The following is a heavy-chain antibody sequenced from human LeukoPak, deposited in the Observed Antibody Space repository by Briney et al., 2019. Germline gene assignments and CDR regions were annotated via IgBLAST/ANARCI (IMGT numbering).Heavy chain of an antibody. Sequence: ASVKVSCKASGGTFSSYAISWVRQAPGQGLEWIGGIIPIFGTANYAQKFQGRVTITADESTSTAYMELSSLRSEDTAVYYCARQTYDYGGNSTDDYWGQGTLVTVSS. CDR2: IIPIFGTA. CDR3: ARQTYDYGGNSTDDY. V-gene: IGHV1-69*13. D-gene: IGHD4-23*01. CDR1: GGTFSSYA. J-gene: IGHJ4*02.